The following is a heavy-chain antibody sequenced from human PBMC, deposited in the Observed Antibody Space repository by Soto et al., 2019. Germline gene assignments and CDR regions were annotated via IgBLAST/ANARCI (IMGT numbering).Heavy chain of an antibody. D-gene: IGHD6-19*01. CDR3: ARDKSPYSSGWHNRHFDY. CDR1: GFTFSSYA. CDR2: ISYDGSNK. Sequence: QVQLVESGGGVVQPGRSLRLSCAASGFTFSSYAMHWVRQAPGKGLEWVAVISYDGSNKYYADSVKGRFTISRDNSKNTLYLQMNSRRAEVTAVYYCARDKSPYSSGWHNRHFDYWGQGTLVTVSS. J-gene: IGHJ4*02. V-gene: IGHV3-30-3*01.